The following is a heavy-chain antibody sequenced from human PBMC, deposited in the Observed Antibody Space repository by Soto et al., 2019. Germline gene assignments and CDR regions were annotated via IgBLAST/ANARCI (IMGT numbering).Heavy chain of an antibody. CDR1: GFTFSSVS. CDR2: ISSASSET. V-gene: IGHV3-21*01. Sequence: GVSLRLSCEASGFTFSSVSMNWVRQVPGKGLEWVASISSASSETWYADSVKGRFIISRDNAQNSLFLQMNTLRPEDSAIYYCARVAYWGPGTQVTVSS. CDR3: ARVAY. J-gene: IGHJ4*02.